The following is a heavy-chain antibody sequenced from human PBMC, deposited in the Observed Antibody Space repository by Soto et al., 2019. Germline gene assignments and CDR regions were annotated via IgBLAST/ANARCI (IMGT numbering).Heavy chain of an antibody. V-gene: IGHV4-59*12. Sequence: SETLSLTCTVSGGSMSSYYWSWIRQPPGKELEWVGYIYYSGSTNYNPSLKSRVTISVDTSKNQFSLKLSSVTAADTAVYYCARGLITGSQYSGGWSYFDSWGQGTPVTVS. J-gene: IGHJ4*02. CDR3: ARGLITGSQYSGGWSYFDS. CDR1: GGSMSSYY. CDR2: IYYSGST. D-gene: IGHD1-26*01.